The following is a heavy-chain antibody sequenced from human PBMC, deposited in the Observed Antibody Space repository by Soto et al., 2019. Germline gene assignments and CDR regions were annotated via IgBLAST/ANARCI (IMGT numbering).Heavy chain of an antibody. J-gene: IGHJ6*02. V-gene: IGHV3-33*01. CDR2: IWYDGSNK. Sequence: QVQLVESGGGVVQPGRSLRLSCAASGFTFSSYGMHWVRQAPGKGLEWVAVIWYDGSNKYYADSVKGRFTISRDNSKNTLYLQMNSLRAEDTAVYYCAREPRYCSSTSCYFYYYYGMDVWGQGTTVTVSS. CDR3: AREPRYCSSTSCYFYYYYGMDV. CDR1: GFTFSSYG. D-gene: IGHD2-2*01.